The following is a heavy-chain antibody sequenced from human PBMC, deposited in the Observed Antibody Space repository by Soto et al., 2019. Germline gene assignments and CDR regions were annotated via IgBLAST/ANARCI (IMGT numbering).Heavy chain of an antibody. CDR2: IYWDDTE. CDR1: GFSLTATGVG. Sequence: QITLKESGPMLVQPTQTLTLTCTFSGFSLTATGVGVGWIRQPPGKALEWLALIYWDDTERYSPSLKTRLTSSXDXSKNQVVRPMPYMYPIDTAPYFCAHEWYGSDNCYDPWCQGTLVTVSS. CDR3: AHEWYGSDNCYDP. V-gene: IGHV2-5*02. D-gene: IGHD3-3*01. J-gene: IGHJ5*02.